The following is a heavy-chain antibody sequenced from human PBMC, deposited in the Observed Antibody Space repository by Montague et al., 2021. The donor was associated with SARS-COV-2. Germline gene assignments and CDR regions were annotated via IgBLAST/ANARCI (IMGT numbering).Heavy chain of an antibody. J-gene: IGHJ5*02. D-gene: IGHD1-26*01. V-gene: IGHV3-23*01. CDR1: GFTFSNND. CDR3: AKNSGLYSA. Sequence: SLSLSCSASGFTFSNNDMSWVRQAPGKGLEWVSTISGNGDSTYNADSVKGRFTISRDNSKNTVYLEMNSLRAEDTAVYYCAKNSGLYSAWGQGTLVTVSS. CDR2: ISGNGDST.